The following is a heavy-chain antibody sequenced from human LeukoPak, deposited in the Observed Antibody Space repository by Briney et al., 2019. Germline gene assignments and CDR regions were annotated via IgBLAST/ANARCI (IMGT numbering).Heavy chain of an antibody. Sequence: PGGSLRLSCAASGFTFSDYYMSWVRQAPGKRLEWVSGISDGGVRTYYADSVKGRFTISRDNSKNTLYLQMNSLRAEDTAVYYCAKDPPTPVLIVGASMAKDYVDVWGKGTTVTVSS. CDR3: AKDPPTPVLIVGASMAKDYVDV. D-gene: IGHD1-26*01. CDR2: ISDGGVRT. J-gene: IGHJ6*03. CDR1: GFTFSDYY. V-gene: IGHV3-23*01.